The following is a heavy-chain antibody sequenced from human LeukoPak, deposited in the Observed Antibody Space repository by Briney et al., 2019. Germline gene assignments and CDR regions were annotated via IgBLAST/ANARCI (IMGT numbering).Heavy chain of an antibody. Sequence: SETLSLTCTVSGGSISNYYWSWIRQPPGKGLEWIGYIFYTGSSEYNPSLKSRVSISIDTSKKQFALKLSSVTAADTAVYFCATLYGDYGNHYYMDVWGKGTTVTVSS. CDR2: IFYTGSS. V-gene: IGHV4-59*01. D-gene: IGHD4-17*01. CDR1: GGSISNYY. J-gene: IGHJ6*03. CDR3: ATLYGDYGNHYYMDV.